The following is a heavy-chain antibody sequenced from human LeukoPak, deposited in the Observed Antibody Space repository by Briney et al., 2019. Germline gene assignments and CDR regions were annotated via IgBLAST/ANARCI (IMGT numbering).Heavy chain of an antibody. CDR1: GFTFRSYW. Sequence: GGSLRLSCEASGFTFRSYWMNWARQAPGKALEWVANIKQDGSEKYYMDSVKGRFTISRDNAKNSLYLQMNSLRAEDTAVYYCASDKLDYWGQGTLVTVSS. CDR2: IKQDGSEK. J-gene: IGHJ4*02. CDR3: ASDKLDY. V-gene: IGHV3-7*01.